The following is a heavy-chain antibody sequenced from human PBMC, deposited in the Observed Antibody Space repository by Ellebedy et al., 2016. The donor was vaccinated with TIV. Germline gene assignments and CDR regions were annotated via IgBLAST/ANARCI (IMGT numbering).Heavy chain of an antibody. V-gene: IGHV3-30*18. D-gene: IGHD1-26*01. CDR3: AKERHSRWVGPTYFDY. CDR2: ISDDISNR. CDR1: RFTFRDYG. J-gene: IGHJ4*02. Sequence: PGGSLRLSCTASRFTFRDYGMHWVRQAPGRGLEWLALISDDISNRFYADSVKGRFTISRDNSNNTLYLQMNNLRPEDTAGYYCAKERHSRWVGPTYFDYWGQGTLVTVSS.